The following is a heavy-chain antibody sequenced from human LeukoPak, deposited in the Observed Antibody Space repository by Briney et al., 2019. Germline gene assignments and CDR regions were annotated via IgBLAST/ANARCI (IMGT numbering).Heavy chain of an antibody. Sequence: GGSLRLSCAASGFSVTTKYMNWVRQAPGKGLEWLSVISTDGSTYYADSVRGRFTVSRDNAKNTLYLQMNSLRAEDTAVYYCARRVGFDYWGQGTLVTVSS. D-gene: IGHD2-15*01. V-gene: IGHV3-66*01. CDR3: ARRVGFDY. J-gene: IGHJ4*02. CDR2: ISTDGST. CDR1: GFSVTTKY.